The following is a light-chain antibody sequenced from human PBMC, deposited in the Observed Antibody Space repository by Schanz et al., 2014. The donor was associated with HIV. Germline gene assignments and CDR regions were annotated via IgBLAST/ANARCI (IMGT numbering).Light chain of an antibody. J-gene: IGLJ1*01. V-gene: IGLV2-23*02. Sequence: QSALTQPASVSGSPGQSITISCTGTGSDVGSYNLVSWYQQHPGKAPKLMIYDVSKRPSGVPDRFSGSKSGNTASLTISGLQAEDEADYYCCSYAGSYPPLYVFGTGTKVTVL. CDR1: GSDVGSYNL. CDR3: CSYAGSYPPLYV. CDR2: DVS.